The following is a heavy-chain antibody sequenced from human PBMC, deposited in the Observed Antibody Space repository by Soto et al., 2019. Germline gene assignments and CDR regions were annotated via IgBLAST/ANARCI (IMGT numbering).Heavy chain of an antibody. CDR3: ARHPCSGGSCSYDAFDI. D-gene: IGHD2-15*01. J-gene: IGHJ3*02. CDR2: IDPSDSYT. Sequence: EYLKVSVNDCVYSFPSSWIVCVRQMPGKGLEWMGRIDPSDSYTNYSPSFQGHVTISADKSISTAYLQWSSLKASDTAMYYCARHPCSGGSCSYDAFDIWGQGTMVTASS. V-gene: IGHV5-10-1*01. CDR1: VYSFPSSW.